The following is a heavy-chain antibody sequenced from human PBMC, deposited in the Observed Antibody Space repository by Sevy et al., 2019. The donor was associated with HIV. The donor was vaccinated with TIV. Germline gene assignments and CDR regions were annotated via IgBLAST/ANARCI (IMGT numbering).Heavy chain of an antibody. D-gene: IGHD3-22*01. V-gene: IGHV4-30-4*01. J-gene: IGHJ4*02. CDR1: GGSISSADFY. Sequence: SETLSLTCTVSGGSISSADFYWSWIRQPPGKGLEWIGYIYYSGSTYYNSSFESRVTIPVDTSKHQFSLRLRSVTAAYSAVYYCARGSRREHSICVLASPFVYWGQGTLVTASS. CDR2: IYYSGST. CDR3: ARGSRREHSICVLASPFVY.